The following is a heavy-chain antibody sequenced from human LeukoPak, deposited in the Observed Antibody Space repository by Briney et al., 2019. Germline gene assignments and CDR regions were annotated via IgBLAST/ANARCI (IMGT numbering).Heavy chain of an antibody. CDR1: GFTFSDYY. CDR3: ARAPGDPIDY. V-gene: IGHV3-11*04. D-gene: IGHD2-21*02. J-gene: IGHJ4*02. CDR2: ISSSGTSM. Sequence: PGGSLRLSCAASGFTFSDYYMNWIRQAPGKGLEWVSYISSSGTSMFYADSVKGRFTISRDNAKDLLHPQMNSLRAEDTAVYYCARAPGDPIDYWGQGTLVTVSS.